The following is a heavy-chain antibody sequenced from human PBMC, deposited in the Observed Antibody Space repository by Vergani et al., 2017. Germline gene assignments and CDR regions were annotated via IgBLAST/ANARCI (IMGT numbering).Heavy chain of an antibody. CDR2: INHSGST. D-gene: IGHD6-6*01. CDR1: GGSFSGYY. V-gene: IGHV4-34*01. CDR3: ARVRSTLYSSSPTFDI. J-gene: IGHJ3*02. Sequence: QVQLQQWGAGLLKPSETLSLTCAVYGGSFSGYYWSWIRQPPGKGLEWIGEINHSGSTNYNPSLKSRFTISVDTSKNQFSLKLSSVTAADTAVYYCARVRSTLYSSSPTFDIWGQGTMVTVSS.